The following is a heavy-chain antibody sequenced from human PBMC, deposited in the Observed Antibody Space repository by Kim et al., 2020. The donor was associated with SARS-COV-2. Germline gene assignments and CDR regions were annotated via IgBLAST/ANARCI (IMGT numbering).Heavy chain of an antibody. V-gene: IGHV1-8*01. Sequence: GYAQKFQGRVTMTRNTSISTAYMELSSLRSEDTAVYYCARVSIAVAGEDYWGQGTLVTVSS. D-gene: IGHD6-19*01. CDR3: ARVSIAVAGEDY. J-gene: IGHJ4*02.